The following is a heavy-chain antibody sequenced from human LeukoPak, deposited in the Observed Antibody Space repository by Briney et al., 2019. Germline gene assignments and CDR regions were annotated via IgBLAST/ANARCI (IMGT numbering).Heavy chain of an antibody. CDR1: GYTFTSYG. D-gene: IGHD3-22*01. CDR3: AREVSYWGYYDSGGYPDY. Sequence: ASVKVSCKASGYTFTSYGISWVRQAPGQGLEWMGWISAYNGNTNYAQKLQGRVTMTTDTSTSTAYMELRSLRSDDTAVYYCAREVSYWGYYDSGGYPDYWGQGTLVTVSS. V-gene: IGHV1-18*01. J-gene: IGHJ4*02. CDR2: ISAYNGNT.